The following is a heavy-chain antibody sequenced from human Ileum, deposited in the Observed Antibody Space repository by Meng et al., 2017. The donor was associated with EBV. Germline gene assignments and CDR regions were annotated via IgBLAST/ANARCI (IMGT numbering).Heavy chain of an antibody. CDR1: GGSINGGNFY. CDR2: IYYSGNT. J-gene: IGHJ5*01. Sequence: QVQLQESGPGLVKPSQTLSPTCAVSGGSINGGNFYWSWIRQPPGKGLEWIGYIYYSGNTYYNPSLKSRVTISVDTSKNQFSLNLNSVTAADTAVYYCARDGGGGSGSYYRWFESWGPGTMVTVSA. V-gene: IGHV4-30-4*01. D-gene: IGHD3-10*01. CDR3: ARDGGGGSGSYYRWFES.